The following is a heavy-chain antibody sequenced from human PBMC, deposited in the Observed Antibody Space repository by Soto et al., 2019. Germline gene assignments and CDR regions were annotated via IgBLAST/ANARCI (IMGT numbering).Heavy chain of an antibody. J-gene: IGHJ6*03. CDR3: ARESRIQLWSYYYYYMDV. CDR2: ISAYNGNT. CDR1: GYTFTSYG. Sequence: SVKVSCKASGYTFTSYGISGVRQAPGQGLEWMGWISAYNGNTNYAQKLQGRVTMTTDTSTSTAYMELRSLRSDDTAVYYCARESRIQLWSYYYYYMDVWGKGTTVTVSS. V-gene: IGHV1-18*01. D-gene: IGHD5-18*01.